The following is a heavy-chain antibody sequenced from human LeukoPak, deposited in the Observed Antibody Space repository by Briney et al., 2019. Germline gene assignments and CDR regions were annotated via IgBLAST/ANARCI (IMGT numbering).Heavy chain of an antibody. Sequence: GGSLRLSCAASGFTFSSYAMHWVRQAPGKGLEWVTIISYDGSNKYYTDSVKGRFTISRDNSKNTVYLQMNSLRVEDTAVYYCARGALGYSGYDQTFDYWAQGTLVTVSS. V-gene: IGHV3-30-3*01. CDR3: ARGALGYSGYDQTFDY. CDR1: GFTFSSYA. D-gene: IGHD5-12*01. J-gene: IGHJ4*02. CDR2: ISYDGSNK.